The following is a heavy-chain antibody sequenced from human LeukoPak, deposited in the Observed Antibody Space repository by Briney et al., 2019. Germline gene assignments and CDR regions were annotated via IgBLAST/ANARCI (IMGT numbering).Heavy chain of an antibody. V-gene: IGHV3-21*01. D-gene: IGHD1-26*01. CDR1: GFTFSSYS. CDR3: ARGAQWELSDYYFDY. J-gene: IGHJ4*02. CDR2: IGISSSYI. Sequence: GGSLRLSCAASGFTFSSYSMNWVRQAPAKGLEWVSSIGISSSYIYYADSVKGRFTISRDNAKKSLYLQMNNLRAEDTAVFYCARGAQWELSDYYFDYWGQGTLVTVSS.